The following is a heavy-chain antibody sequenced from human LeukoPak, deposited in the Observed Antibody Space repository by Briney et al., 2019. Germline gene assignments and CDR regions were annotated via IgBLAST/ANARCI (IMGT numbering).Heavy chain of an antibody. J-gene: IGHJ4*02. V-gene: IGHV3-21*01. Sequence: PGGSLRLSCATSGFTFSNAWMTWVRQAPGKGLEWVSSISSSSRYIYYADSVKGRFTISRDNAKNSLYLQMNSLRAEDTAVYYCARDLSGSPNRHFDYWGQGTLVTVSS. D-gene: IGHD1-26*01. CDR2: ISSSSRYI. CDR1: GFTFSNAW. CDR3: ARDLSGSPNRHFDY.